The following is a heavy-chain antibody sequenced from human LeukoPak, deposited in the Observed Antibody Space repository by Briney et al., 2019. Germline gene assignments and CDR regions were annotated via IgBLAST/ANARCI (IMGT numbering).Heavy chain of an antibody. CDR2: VLHNGNT. CDR1: GGSISSSNW. J-gene: IGHJ4*02. V-gene: IGHV4-4*02. Sequence: KASGTLSLTCVVSGGSISSSNWWSWVRQPPGKGLEWIGEVLHNGNTNSNPSLKSRLNMSVDKSKNHFFLRMTSVTAADTAVYYCARGIAVAGSPFDSWGQGALVIVSS. CDR3: ARGIAVAGSPFDS. D-gene: IGHD6-19*01.